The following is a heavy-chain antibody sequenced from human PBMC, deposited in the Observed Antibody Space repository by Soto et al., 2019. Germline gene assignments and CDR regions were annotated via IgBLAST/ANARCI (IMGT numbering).Heavy chain of an antibody. CDR1: GFTFGSYS. V-gene: IGHV3-48*01. CDR3: AKDGGYSYGPYDY. CDR2: ISSSSSTI. J-gene: IGHJ4*02. D-gene: IGHD5-18*01. Sequence: GGSLRLSCAASGFTFGSYSMNWVRQAPGKGLEWVSYISSSSSTIYYADSVEGRFTISRDNAKNSLDLQMNSLRAEDTAVYYCAKDGGYSYGPYDYWGQGTLVTVSS.